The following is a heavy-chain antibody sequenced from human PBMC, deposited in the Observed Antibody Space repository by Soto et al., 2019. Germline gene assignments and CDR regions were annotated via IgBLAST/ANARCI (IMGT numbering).Heavy chain of an antibody. CDR2: SHYSGST. J-gene: IGHJ5*02. CDR3: ARLLTIFGVVNQSWFDP. CDR1: GGSINSGDYY. D-gene: IGHD3-3*01. V-gene: IGHV4-31*03. Sequence: SETLSLTCTVSGGSINSGDYYWTRVRQHPGKGLEWIGYSHYSGSTYYNPSLKSRVTMSLDTSRNQFSLYLSSATAADTAVYYCARLLTIFGVVNQSWFDPWGQGTLVTV.